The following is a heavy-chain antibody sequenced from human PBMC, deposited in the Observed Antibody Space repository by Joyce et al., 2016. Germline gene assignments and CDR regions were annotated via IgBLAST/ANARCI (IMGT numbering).Heavy chain of an antibody. J-gene: IGHJ4*02. CDR3: ARVANVASAGYDY. CDR1: GVSIMRSY. D-gene: IGHD6-13*01. Sequence: VELVESGGGFFQPGESLRLSCSAAGVSIMRSYMAWVRQAPGKGLEWVAIIFGVGRAYFGDSVKGRCSISRDKSKNTFSLQMKSLTVGDTGFYYCARVANVASAGYDYWGPGTLVTVSS. V-gene: IGHV3-53*01. CDR2: IFGVGRA.